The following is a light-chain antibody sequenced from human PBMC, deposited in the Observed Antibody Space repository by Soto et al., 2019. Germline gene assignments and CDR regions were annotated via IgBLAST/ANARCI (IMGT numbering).Light chain of an antibody. J-gene: IGKJ1*01. CDR1: QSISTW. V-gene: IGKV1-5*01. Sequence: DIKLTLSPSTLSASIRDRVTINCRASQSISTWLAWYQQKPGKAPKLLIYDASSLESGVPSRFSGSGSGTEFTLTISSLQPDDFVTYYCQQYNSHWTFGQGTKVDIK. CDR3: QQYNSHWT. CDR2: DAS.